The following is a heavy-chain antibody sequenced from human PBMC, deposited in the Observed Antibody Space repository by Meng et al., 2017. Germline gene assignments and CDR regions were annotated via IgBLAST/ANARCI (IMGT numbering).Heavy chain of an antibody. Sequence: ASVKVSCKASGYTFTSYGLSWVRQAPGQGLEWMGWISAYNGNTNYAQKLQGRVTMTTDTSTSTAYMELRSLRSYDTAVYYCARGAALRSSSSNFYYWGQGTLVTVSS. D-gene: IGHD6-13*01. V-gene: IGHV1-18*01. CDR1: GYTFTSYG. CDR3: ARGAALRSSSSNFYY. CDR2: ISAYNGNT. J-gene: IGHJ4*02.